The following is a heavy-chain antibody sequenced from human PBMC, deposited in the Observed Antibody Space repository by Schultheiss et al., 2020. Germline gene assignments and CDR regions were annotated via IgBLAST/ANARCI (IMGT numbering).Heavy chain of an antibody. V-gene: IGHV4-34*01. CDR3: ARGIAVAGKGPRRSFDI. J-gene: IGHJ3*02. CDR1: GGSISSYY. Sequence: SETLSLTCTVSGGSISSYYWSWIRQPPGKGLEWIGEINHSGSTNYNPSLKSRVTISVDTSKNQFSLKLSSVTAADTAVYYCARGIAVAGKGPRRSFDIWGPGTMVTVAS. CDR2: INHSGST. D-gene: IGHD6-19*01.